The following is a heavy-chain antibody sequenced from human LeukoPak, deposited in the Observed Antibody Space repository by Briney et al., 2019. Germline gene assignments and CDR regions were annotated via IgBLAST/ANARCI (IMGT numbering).Heavy chain of an antibody. CDR1: GFTFKSYA. CDR3: ARGGGCSSTSCNNWFDP. D-gene: IGHD2-2*01. V-gene: IGHV3-23*01. Sequence: QPGGSLRLSCAASGFTFKSYAMTWVRQAPGKGLEWVSGISGSAGSTYYADAVKGRFTISRYNSKNTLYLQMNSLGVEDTAVYYCARGGGCSSTSCNNWFDPWGQGTLVTVSS. J-gene: IGHJ5*02. CDR2: ISGSAGST.